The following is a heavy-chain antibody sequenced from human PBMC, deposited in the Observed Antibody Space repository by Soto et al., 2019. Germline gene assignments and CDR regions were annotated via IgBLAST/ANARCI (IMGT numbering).Heavy chain of an antibody. CDR1: GGSFSGYY. Sequence: SETLSLTCAVYGGSFSGYYWSWIRQPPGKGLEWIGEINHSGSTNYNPSLKSRVTISVDTSKNQFSLKLSSVTAADTAVYYCASAPFLEWLFYGMDVWGQGTTVTVSS. CDR3: ASAPFLEWLFYGMDV. V-gene: IGHV4-34*01. J-gene: IGHJ6*02. D-gene: IGHD3-3*02. CDR2: INHSGST.